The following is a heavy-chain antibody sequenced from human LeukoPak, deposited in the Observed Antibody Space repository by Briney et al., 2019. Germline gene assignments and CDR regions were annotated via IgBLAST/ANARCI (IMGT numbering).Heavy chain of an antibody. CDR3: ARTTQLPERGDAFDI. CDR2: IYYSGST. J-gene: IGHJ3*02. Sequence: SPTLSLTCPVSGGSISSGGYYSSWLRQHPGKGLEWIGYIYYSGSTYYNPSLKSRVTISVDTSKNQFSLKLSSVTAADTAVYYCARTTQLPERGDAFDIWGQGTMVTVSS. CDR1: GGSISSGGYY. D-gene: IGHD2-2*01. V-gene: IGHV4-31*03.